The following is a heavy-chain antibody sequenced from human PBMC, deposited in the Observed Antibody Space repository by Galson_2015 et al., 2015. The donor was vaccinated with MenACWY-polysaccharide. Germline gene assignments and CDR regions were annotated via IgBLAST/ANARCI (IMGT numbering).Heavy chain of an antibody. D-gene: IGHD6-19*01. CDR3: AKDERSGWFGIFDY. V-gene: IGHV3-23*01. J-gene: IGHJ4*02. Sequence: SLRLSCAASGFTFNTYAMGWVRQAPGKGLDWVSVISSSGGRAYYTDSVKGRFTISRDNSKNTLYLQMNSLRAEDTAIYYCAKDERSGWFGIFDYWGQGILVTVSS. CDR1: GFTFNTYA. CDR2: ISSSGGRA.